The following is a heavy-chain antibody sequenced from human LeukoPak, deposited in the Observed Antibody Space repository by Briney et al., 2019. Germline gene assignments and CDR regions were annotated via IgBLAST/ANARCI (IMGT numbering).Heavy chain of an antibody. CDR1: AFTFSSYG. Sequence: GGSLKLSCAAAAFTFSSYGVNWVRKAPGKGLEWVSYISSSSSTIYYEDSVKGRFTISRDNAKNSLYLQMNSMRDEDTTVYYCARIGKGYDFWSGYYRIFDYGGQGTLVTGSS. CDR3: ARIGKGYDFWSGYYRIFDY. D-gene: IGHD3-3*01. J-gene: IGHJ4*02. V-gene: IGHV3-48*02. CDR2: ISSSSSTI.